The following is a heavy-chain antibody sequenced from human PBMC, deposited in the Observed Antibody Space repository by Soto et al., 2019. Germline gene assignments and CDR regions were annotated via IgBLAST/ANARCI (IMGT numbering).Heavy chain of an antibody. J-gene: IGHJ5*01. Sequence: VQLVQSGAEVKEPGASVRVSCKASGYTFSNFDIHWVRQASGQGLEWMGWMNPNGGNTGYPQKFQGRVTMTSNTSISTAYMEVSSLRSEDTAVYYCVRSPRRVEESAYAGGWCDSWGQGTLVTVSS. CDR3: VRSPRRVEESAYAGGWCDS. CDR2: MNPNGGNT. V-gene: IGHV1-8*01. D-gene: IGHD5-12*01. CDR1: GYTFSNFD.